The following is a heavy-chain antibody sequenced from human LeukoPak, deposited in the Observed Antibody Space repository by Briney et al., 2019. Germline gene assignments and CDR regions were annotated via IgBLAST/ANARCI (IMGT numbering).Heavy chain of an antibody. D-gene: IGHD2-15*01. CDR2: IYTSGST. V-gene: IGHV4-4*07. CDR1: GGSISSYY. J-gene: IGHJ5*02. CDR3: ARDTAGYCSGGSCYPTRFDP. Sequence: SETLSLTCTVSGGSISSYYWGWIRQPAGKGLEWIGRIYTSGSTQYNPSLKSRVTISVDKSKNQFSLKLSSVTAAHTPVYYCARDTAGYCSGGSCYPTRFDPWGQGTLVTVSS.